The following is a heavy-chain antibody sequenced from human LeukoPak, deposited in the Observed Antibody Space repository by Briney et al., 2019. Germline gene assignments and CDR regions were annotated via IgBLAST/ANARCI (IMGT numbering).Heavy chain of an antibody. V-gene: IGHV1-18*01. J-gene: IGHJ4*02. CDR3: ARWARGYPRENSFDY. Sequence: ASVKVSCKASGYTFTSYGISWVRQAPGQGLEWMGWISAYNGNTNYAQKLQGRVTMTTDTSTSTAYMELRSLRSDDTAVYYCARWARGYPRENSFDYWGQGTLVTVSS. D-gene: IGHD5-18*01. CDR1: GYTFTSYG. CDR2: ISAYNGNT.